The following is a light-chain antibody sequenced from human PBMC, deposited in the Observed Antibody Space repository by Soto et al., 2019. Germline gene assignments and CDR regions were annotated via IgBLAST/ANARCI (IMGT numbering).Light chain of an antibody. V-gene: IGKV1-39*01. J-gene: IGKJ4*01. CDR1: QSISNY. Sequence: DIQITQSPSSLSASVGDRVTITCRTSQSISNYVNWYQQKPGKAPKLLIYGASSLQRGVPSRFSGSGSGTDFTLTISSLQPEDFATYYCQQSYTTPLTFGGGTKVEIK. CDR3: QQSYTTPLT. CDR2: GAS.